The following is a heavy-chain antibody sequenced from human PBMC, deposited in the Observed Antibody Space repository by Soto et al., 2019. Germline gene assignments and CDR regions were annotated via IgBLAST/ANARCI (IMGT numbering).Heavy chain of an antibody. CDR1: GFTFSSYA. D-gene: IGHD6-19*01. J-gene: IGHJ4*02. Sequence: SLRLSCAASGFTFSSYAMSWVRQAPGRGLEWVSVISGSGGSTYYADSVKGRFTISRDNSKNTLYLQMNSLRAEDTALYYCAKDSSGWSGNDYWGQGTLVTVSS. CDR3: AKDSSGWSGNDY. V-gene: IGHV3-23*01. CDR2: ISGSGGST.